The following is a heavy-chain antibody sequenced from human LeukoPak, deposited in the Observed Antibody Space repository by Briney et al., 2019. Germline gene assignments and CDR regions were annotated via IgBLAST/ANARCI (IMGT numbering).Heavy chain of an antibody. CDR1: GYTLTELS. CDR2: FDPEDGET. CDR3: ARVSRGSRTAFLDY. V-gene: IGHV1-24*01. J-gene: IGHJ4*02. Sequence: ASVKVSCKVSGYTLTELSMHWVRQAPGKGLEWMGGFDPEDGETIYAQKFQGRVTMTEDTSTDTAYMELSSLRSEDTAVYYCARVSRGSRTAFLDYWGQGTLVTVSS. D-gene: IGHD1-26*01.